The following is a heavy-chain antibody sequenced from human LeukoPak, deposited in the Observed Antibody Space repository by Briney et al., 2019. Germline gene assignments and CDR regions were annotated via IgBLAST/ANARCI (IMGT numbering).Heavy chain of an antibody. CDR3: ARTVEWFGELDVNWFDP. Sequence: ASVKVSCKASGYTFTSYDINWVRQATGQGLEWMGWMNPNSGNTGYAQKFQGRVTMTRNTSISTAYMELSSLRSEDTAVYYCARTVEWFGELDVNWFDPWGQGTLVTVSS. V-gene: IGHV1-8*01. CDR1: GYTFTSYD. J-gene: IGHJ5*02. CDR2: MNPNSGNT. D-gene: IGHD3-10*01.